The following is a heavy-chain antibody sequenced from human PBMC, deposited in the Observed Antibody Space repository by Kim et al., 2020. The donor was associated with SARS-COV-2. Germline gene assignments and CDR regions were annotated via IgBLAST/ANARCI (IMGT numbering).Heavy chain of an antibody. D-gene: IGHD6-6*01. CDR3: ARILGSSAGRGVLDV. J-gene: IGHJ6*02. CDR2: INHSGST. CDR1: GGSFSGYY. V-gene: IGHV4-34*01. Sequence: SETLSLTCAVYGGSFSGYYWSWIRQPPGKGLEWIGEINHSGSTNYNPSLKSRVTISVDTSKNQFSLKLSSVTAADTAVYYCARILGSSAGRGVLDVWGQGTTVTVSS.